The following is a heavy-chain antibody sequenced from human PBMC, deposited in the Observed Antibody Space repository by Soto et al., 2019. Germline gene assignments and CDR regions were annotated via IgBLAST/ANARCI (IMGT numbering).Heavy chain of an antibody. J-gene: IGHJ4*02. V-gene: IGHV4-59*08. CDR3: ARQYTPRGYSTGWCDY. CDR2: IYSTGST. CDR1: SGSITHYF. D-gene: IGHD6-19*01. Sequence: QVQLQESGPGLVKPSETLSLTCSVSSGSITHYFWSWIRQPPGKGLEWIGNIYSTGSTNYNPSLESRITISVDTSKNQFSLRLRSVTAADTAVYYCARQYTPRGYSTGWCDYWGQGILVIVSS.